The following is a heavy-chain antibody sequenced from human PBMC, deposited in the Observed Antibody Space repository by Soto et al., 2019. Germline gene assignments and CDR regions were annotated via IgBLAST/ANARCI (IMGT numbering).Heavy chain of an antibody. CDR3: ARRSSGWYFDY. CDR1: GFTFSNYA. Sequence: EVQLLESGGGLVQPGGSLRLSCAAPGFTFSNYAMNWVRQAPGKGREWVSVISGSGGSTYYADSVKGRFTISRDNSKNTLYLQMNSLRGEDTAVYYCARRSSGWYFDYWGQGTLVTVSS. V-gene: IGHV3-23*01. J-gene: IGHJ4*02. CDR2: ISGSGGST. D-gene: IGHD6-19*01.